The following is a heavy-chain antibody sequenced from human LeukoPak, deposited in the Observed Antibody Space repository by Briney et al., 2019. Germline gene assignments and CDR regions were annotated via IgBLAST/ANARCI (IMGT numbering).Heavy chain of an antibody. Sequence: SETLSLTCTVSGGSISDSYWTWIRQPPGTGLEWIGYISYSGSTNYNPSLKSRVTISVDASKNQFSLKLSSVTAADTAVYYCASSNRITMIVVVFDYWGQGTLVTVSS. J-gene: IGHJ4*02. D-gene: IGHD3-22*01. V-gene: IGHV4-59*08. CDR3: ASSNRITMIVVVFDY. CDR1: GGSISDSY. CDR2: ISYSGST.